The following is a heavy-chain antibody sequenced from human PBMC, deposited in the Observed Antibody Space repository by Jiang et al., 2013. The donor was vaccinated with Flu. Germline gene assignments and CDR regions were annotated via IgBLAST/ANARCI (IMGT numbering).Heavy chain of an antibody. Sequence: KPSETLSLTCAVSGFSITSGFYWGWIRQSPVKGLEWIGSIYYSGMTYCSLSLKSRVTISVDTSKNQISLKVNSVTAADTAVYYCARQAAAATPGYYYSFAMDVWGQGTTVTVSS. J-gene: IGHJ6*02. CDR2: IYYSGMT. CDR1: GFSITSGFY. D-gene: IGHD6-13*01. CDR3: ARQAAAATPGYYYSFAMDV. V-gene: IGHV4-38-2*01.